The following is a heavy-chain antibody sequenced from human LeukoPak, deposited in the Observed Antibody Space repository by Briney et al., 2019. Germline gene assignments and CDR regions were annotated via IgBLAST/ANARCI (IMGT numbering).Heavy chain of an antibody. CDR2: ISLNSGSI. V-gene: IGHV3-9*01. D-gene: IGHD3-3*01. CDR1: GFTFDDYA. CDR3: AKDISRITIFGVVGQIDY. Sequence: GGSLRLSCAASGFTFDDYAMHWVRQAPGKGLEWVSGISLNSGSIGYADSVKGRFTISRDNAKNSLYLQMNSLRAEDTALYYCAKDISRITIFGVVGQIDYWGQGTLVTVSS. J-gene: IGHJ4*02.